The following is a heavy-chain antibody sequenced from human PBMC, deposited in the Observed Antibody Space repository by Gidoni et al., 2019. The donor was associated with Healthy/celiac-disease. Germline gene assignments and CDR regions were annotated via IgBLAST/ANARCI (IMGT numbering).Heavy chain of an antibody. CDR2: RSYDGSNK. CDR3: AKVGAVAPDY. CDR1: GFTFSSYG. Sequence: QVQLVESGGGVGQPGRSLRLSCAASGFTFSSYGMHWVRQAPGKGLEWGAVRSYDGSNKYYADSVKGRFTISRDNSKNTLYLQMNSLRAEDTAVYYCAKVGAVAPDYWGQGTLVTVSS. J-gene: IGHJ4*02. V-gene: IGHV3-30*18. D-gene: IGHD2-15*01.